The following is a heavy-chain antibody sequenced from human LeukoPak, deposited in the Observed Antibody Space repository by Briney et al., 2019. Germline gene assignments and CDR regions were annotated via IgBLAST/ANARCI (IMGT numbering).Heavy chain of an antibody. CDR2: INPNSGGT. CDR1: GYTFTSYY. D-gene: IGHD4-23*01. V-gene: IGHV1-46*01. CDR3: ARDRGIYGGNSVGY. Sequence: ASVKVSCKASGYTFTSYYMHWVRQAPGQGLEWMGWINPNSGGTSYAQKFQGRVTMTRDTSTSTVYMELSSLRSEDTAVYYCARDRGIYGGNSVGYWGQGTLVTVSS. J-gene: IGHJ4*02.